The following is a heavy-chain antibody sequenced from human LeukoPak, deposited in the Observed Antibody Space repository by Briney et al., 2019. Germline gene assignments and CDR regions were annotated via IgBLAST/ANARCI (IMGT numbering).Heavy chain of an antibody. V-gene: IGHV4-59*01. CDR3: AGGWFGELLGGY. CDR1: GGSISSYY. J-gene: IGHJ4*02. D-gene: IGHD3-10*01. CDR2: IYYSGST. Sequence: PSETLSLTCTVSGGSISSYYWSWIRQPPGKGLEWIGYIYYSGSTNYNPSLKSRVTISVDTSKNQFSLKLSSVTAADTAVHYCAGGWFGELLGGYWGQGTLVTVSS.